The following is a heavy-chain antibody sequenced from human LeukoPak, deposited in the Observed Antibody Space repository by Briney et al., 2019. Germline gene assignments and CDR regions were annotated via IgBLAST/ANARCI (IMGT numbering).Heavy chain of an antibody. J-gene: IGHJ4*02. Sequence: PSETLSLTCGVSGGSITSYYWSWIRQPPGKGLELIGYIYYNGRTSHNPSLKSRVIITIDTSKNQLSLRLSSVIAADTAVYYCARGYSGGFDHWGQGIQVTVSS. CDR1: GGSITSYY. CDR3: ARGYSGGFDH. D-gene: IGHD2-15*01. CDR2: IYYNGRT. V-gene: IGHV4-59*01.